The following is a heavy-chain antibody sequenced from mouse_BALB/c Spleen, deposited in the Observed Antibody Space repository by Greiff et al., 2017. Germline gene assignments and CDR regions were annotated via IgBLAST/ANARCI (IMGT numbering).Heavy chain of an antibody. CDR2: ISYDGSN. Sequence: DVQLQESGPGLVKPSQSLSLTCSVTGYSITSGYYWNWIRQFPGNKLEWMGYISYDGSNNYNPSLKNRISITRDTSKNQFFLKLNSVTTEDTATYYCASGGDGGFDDWGQGTTLTVSS. CDR3: ASGGDGGFDD. D-gene: IGHD3-3*01. V-gene: IGHV3-6*02. J-gene: IGHJ2*01. CDR1: GYSITSGYY.